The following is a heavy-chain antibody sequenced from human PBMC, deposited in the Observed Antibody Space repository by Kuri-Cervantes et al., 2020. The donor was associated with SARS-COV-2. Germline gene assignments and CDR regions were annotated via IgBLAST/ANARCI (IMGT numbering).Heavy chain of an antibody. V-gene: IGHV4-34*01. CDR2: IYYSGST. J-gene: IGHJ4*02. CDR1: GGSFSGYY. Sequence: GSLRLSCAVYGGSFSGYYWSWIRQPPGKGLEWIGSIYYSGSTYYNPSLKSRVTISVDTSKNQFSLKLSSVTAADTAVYYCARHARGWYRDDYWGQGTLVTVSS. D-gene: IGHD6-19*01. CDR3: ARHARGWYRDDY.